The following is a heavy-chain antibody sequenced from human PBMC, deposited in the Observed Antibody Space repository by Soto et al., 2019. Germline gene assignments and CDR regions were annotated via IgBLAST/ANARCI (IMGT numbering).Heavy chain of an antibody. J-gene: IGHJ6*02. D-gene: IGHD1-26*01. CDR2: IYYSGST. CDR1: GGSISSYY. Sequence: SETLSLTCTVSGGSISSYYWSWIRQPPGKGLEWIGYIYYSGSTNYDPSLKSRVTISVDTSKNQFSLKLSSVTAADTAVYYCARDRSIIVGAMYYYDGMDVWGQGTRVTVSS. V-gene: IGHV4-59*01. CDR3: ARDRSIIVGAMYYYDGMDV.